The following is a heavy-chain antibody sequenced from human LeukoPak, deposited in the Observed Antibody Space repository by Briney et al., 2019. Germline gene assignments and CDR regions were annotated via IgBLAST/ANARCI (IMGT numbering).Heavy chain of an antibody. CDR2: IASDGSST. J-gene: IGHJ3*02. Sequence: GGSLRLSCAASGFTFSSYWMNWVRQAPGKGLVWVSRIASDGSSTTYADPVKGRFSISRANAKNTLYLQMNSLRVEDTAVYYCARDAGASSGYLYADAFDIWGQGTMVTVSS. V-gene: IGHV3-74*01. D-gene: IGHD3-22*01. CDR1: GFTFSSYW. CDR3: ARDAGASSGYLYADAFDI.